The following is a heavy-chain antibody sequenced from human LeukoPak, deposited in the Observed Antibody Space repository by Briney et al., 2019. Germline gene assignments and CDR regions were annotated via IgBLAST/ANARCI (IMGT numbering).Heavy chain of an antibody. J-gene: IGHJ4*02. CDR3: ARRIAAADAFDY. CDR2: IYYSGST. D-gene: IGHD6-13*01. V-gene: IGHV4-39*07. Sequence: TASETLSLTCTVSGGSISSSSYYWGWIRQPPGKGLEWIGSIYYSGSTYYNPSLKSRVTISVDTSKNQFSLKLSSVTAADTAVYYCARRIAAADAFDYWGQGTLVTVSS. CDR1: GGSISSSSYY.